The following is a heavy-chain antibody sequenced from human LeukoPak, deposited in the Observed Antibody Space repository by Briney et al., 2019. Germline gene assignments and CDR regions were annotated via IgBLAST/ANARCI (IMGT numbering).Heavy chain of an antibody. J-gene: IGHJ2*01. V-gene: IGHV5-51*01. Sequence: GESLKISCEASGYNFNIYWIGWVRQMPGKGLEWMGIISPGGSDTRYSPSFEGQVTISADRSINTAYLQWSSLKASDTAMYYCARYASTAAPFDLWGRGTLVTVSS. CDR2: ISPGGSDT. D-gene: IGHD2-15*01. CDR3: ARYASTAAPFDL. CDR1: GYNFNIYW.